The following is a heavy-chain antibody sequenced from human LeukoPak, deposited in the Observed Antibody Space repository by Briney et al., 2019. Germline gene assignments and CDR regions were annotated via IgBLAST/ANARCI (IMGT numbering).Heavy chain of an antibody. CDR2: INTGTGNP. J-gene: IGHJ4*02. Sequence: ASVKVSCKTSGYTFTSYAMNWVRQAPGQGLEFMGWINTGTGNPTYAQGFTGRFVFSLDTSVSTAYLQISTLKPEDTAVYYCASFGAHSFDYWGQGTLVTVSS. V-gene: IGHV7-4-1*02. CDR1: GYTFTSYA. D-gene: IGHD3-10*01. CDR3: ASFGAHSFDY.